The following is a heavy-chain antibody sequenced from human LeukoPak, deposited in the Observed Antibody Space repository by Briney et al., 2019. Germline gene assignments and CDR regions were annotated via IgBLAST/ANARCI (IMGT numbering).Heavy chain of an antibody. D-gene: IGHD2-2*01. CDR3: AKGAARAGYQFDY. J-gene: IGHJ4*02. CDR2: IGGSGTRT. CDR1: GFAFSRND. Sequence: PGGSLRLSCAASGFAFSRNDMSWVRQAPGKGLEWVSSIGGSGTRTYYADSVKARFTISRDTPKNTLYLQMNSLRAEDAAVYYCAKGAARAGYQFDYWGQGTLVTVSS. V-gene: IGHV3-23*01.